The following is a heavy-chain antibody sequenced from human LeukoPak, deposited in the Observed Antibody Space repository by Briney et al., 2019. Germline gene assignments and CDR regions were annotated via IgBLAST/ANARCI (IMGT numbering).Heavy chain of an antibody. CDR2: INYSGNR. J-gene: IGHJ4*02. CDR3: ARQGQDAVNFYAHFDY. D-gene: IGHD2/OR15-2a*01. CDR1: GGSIRSNY. Sequence: KPSETLSLTCTVSGGSIRSNYWCWIRQTPGKGLEWVAYINYSGNRNNNPSLLRRATVSIDPSKSQFSLKLSTVTDADTAIYYCARQGQDAVNFYAHFDYWGQGTLVTVSS. V-gene: IGHV4-59*08.